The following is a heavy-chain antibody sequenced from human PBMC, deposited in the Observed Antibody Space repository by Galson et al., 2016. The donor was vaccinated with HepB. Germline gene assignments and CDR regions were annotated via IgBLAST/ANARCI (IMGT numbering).Heavy chain of an antibody. J-gene: IGHJ4*01. D-gene: IGHD1-26*01. CDR3: ARHIGGLGYFDY. Sequence: SLRLSCAGSGFTFSNDWMHWVRQAPGKGLMWVSRIDSDGSRITYAESVKGRFTISRDNAKNTLYLQMNGLRVEDTAVYYCARHIGGLGYFDYWGHGTLVTVSS. V-gene: IGHV3-74*01. CDR2: IDSDGSRI. CDR1: GFTFSNDW.